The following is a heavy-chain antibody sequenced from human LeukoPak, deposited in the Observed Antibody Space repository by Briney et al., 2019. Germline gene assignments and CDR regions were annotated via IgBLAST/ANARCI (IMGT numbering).Heavy chain of an antibody. Sequence: PSETLSLTCTVSGGSISNRSYYWGWIRQAPGKGLEWVSYISSSSSTIYYADSVKGRFTISRDNAKNSLYLQMNSLRAEDTAVYYCARDVYPAVVTYFDFWGQGTLVTVSS. CDR3: ARDVYPAVVTYFDF. V-gene: IGHV3-11*04. CDR1: GGSISNRSYY. J-gene: IGHJ4*02. CDR2: ISSSSSTI. D-gene: IGHD4-23*01.